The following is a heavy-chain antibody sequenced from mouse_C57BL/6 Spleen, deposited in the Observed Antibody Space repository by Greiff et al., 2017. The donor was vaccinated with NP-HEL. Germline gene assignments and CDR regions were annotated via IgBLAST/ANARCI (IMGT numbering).Heavy chain of an antibody. V-gene: IGHV5-17*01. D-gene: IGHD3-2*02. J-gene: IGHJ3*01. CDR2: ISSGSSTI. CDR1: GFTFSDYG. CDR3: ARPAQATRFAY. Sequence: EVKVVESGGGLVKPGGSLKLSCAASGFTFSDYGMHWVRQAPEKGLEWVAYISSGSSTIYYADTGKGRFTISRDNAKNTLFLQMTSLRSEDTAMYYCARPAQATRFAYWGQGTLVTVSA.